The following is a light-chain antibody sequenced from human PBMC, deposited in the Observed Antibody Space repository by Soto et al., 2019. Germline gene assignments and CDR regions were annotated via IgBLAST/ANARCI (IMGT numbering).Light chain of an antibody. Sequence: ESMLTQSPGTLSLSPGERATLSCRASQSVNSRYLTWYQQKPGQAPRLLIYGASIRATGVPDRFSGSGSGTDFNRTISRLEPEDFAVYYCQQFGDSPPAFTFGQGTKLEI. CDR2: GAS. CDR1: QSVNSRY. V-gene: IGKV3-20*01. CDR3: QQFGDSPPAFT. J-gene: IGKJ2*01.